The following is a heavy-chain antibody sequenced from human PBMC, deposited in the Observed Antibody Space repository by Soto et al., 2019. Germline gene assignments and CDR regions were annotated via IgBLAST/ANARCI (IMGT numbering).Heavy chain of an antibody. Sequence: GGSLRLSCAASGFTFSSYAMSWVRQAPGKGLEWVSAISGSGGSTYYADSVKGRFTISRDNSKNTLYLQMNSLRAEDTAVYYCAKGESYDFWSGYYFYYFDYWGQGTLVTVSS. J-gene: IGHJ4*02. D-gene: IGHD3-3*01. V-gene: IGHV3-23*01. CDR2: ISGSGGST. CDR3: AKGESYDFWSGYYFYYFDY. CDR1: GFTFSSYA.